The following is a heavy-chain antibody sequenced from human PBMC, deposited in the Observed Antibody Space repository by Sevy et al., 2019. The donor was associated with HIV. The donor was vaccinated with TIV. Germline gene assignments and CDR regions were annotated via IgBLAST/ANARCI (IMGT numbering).Heavy chain of an antibody. CDR3: ARDGGETTHPYYGMDV. J-gene: IGHJ6*02. D-gene: IGHD3-16*01. CDR2: IKQDGSEK. V-gene: IGHV3-7*01. CDR1: GFTFSSYW. Sequence: GGSLRLSCAASGFTFSSYWMSWVRQAPGKGLEWVANIKQDGSEKYYVDSVKVRFTISRDNAKNSLYLQMNSLRAEDTTVYYCARDGGETTHPYYGMDVWGQGTTVTVSS.